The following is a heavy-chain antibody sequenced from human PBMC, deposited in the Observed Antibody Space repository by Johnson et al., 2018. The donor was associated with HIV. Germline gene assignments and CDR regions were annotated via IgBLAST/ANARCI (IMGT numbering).Heavy chain of an antibody. CDR3: ARDDRPDGFDI. CDR2: ISGSGGST. CDR1: GFTFSSYA. Sequence: VLLVESGGGLVQPGGSLRLSCAASGFTFSSYAMSWVRQAPGKGLEWVSAISGSGGSTYYADSVKGRFTISRDRSKNTVSLQMNSLRVEDTAVYYCARDDRPDGFDIWGQGTMVTVSS. J-gene: IGHJ3*02. D-gene: IGHD1-14*01. V-gene: IGHV3-23*04.